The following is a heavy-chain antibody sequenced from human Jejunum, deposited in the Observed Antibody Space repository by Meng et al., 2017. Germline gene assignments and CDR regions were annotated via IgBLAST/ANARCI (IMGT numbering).Heavy chain of an antibody. CDR2: VNPNSGQT. Sequence: QGQLVQPGAEVRKHGASVKVSCKASGYTFTRYDINWVRQATGQGLEWMGWVNPNSGQTGYARKFQGRVTMTRSTSITTAYMELSGLRSEDTAIYYCARRASDDYGYNYWGQGTLVTVSS. D-gene: IGHD5-18*01. CDR3: ARRASDDYGYNY. CDR1: GYTFTRYD. V-gene: IGHV1-8*01. J-gene: IGHJ4*02.